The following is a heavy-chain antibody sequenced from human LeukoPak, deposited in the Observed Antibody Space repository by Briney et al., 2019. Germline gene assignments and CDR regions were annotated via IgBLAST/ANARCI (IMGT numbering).Heavy chain of an antibody. CDR2: IHYSGST. V-gene: IGHV4-59*08. J-gene: IGHJ3*02. Sequence: SETLSLTCTVSGXSISSYHWIWIRQPPGKGLEWIGYIHYSGSTNYNPSLKSRVTTSVDTSKKQFSLKLRSVTAADTAVYYCARSVSWGLLVRDDAFDIWGQGIMVTVSS. D-gene: IGHD2-21*01. CDR1: GXSISSYH. CDR3: ARSVSWGLLVRDDAFDI.